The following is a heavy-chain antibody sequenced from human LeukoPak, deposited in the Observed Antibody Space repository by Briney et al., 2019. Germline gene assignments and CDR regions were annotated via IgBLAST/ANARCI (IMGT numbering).Heavy chain of an antibody. Sequence: SETLSLTCTVSGDSISSSSYFWGWIRQPPGKGLEWIGSILYNGNTYYNPSLKSRVTISVDTSKNQFSLKLNSVTAADTAVYYCASGKSYGRRYFDPWGQGTLVTVSS. CDR3: ASGKSYGRRYFDP. D-gene: IGHD5-18*01. J-gene: IGHJ5*02. V-gene: IGHV4-39*07. CDR2: ILYNGNT. CDR1: GDSISSSSYF.